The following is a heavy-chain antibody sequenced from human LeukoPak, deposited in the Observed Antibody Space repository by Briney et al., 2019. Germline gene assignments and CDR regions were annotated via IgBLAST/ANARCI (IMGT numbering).Heavy chain of an antibody. V-gene: IGHV3-7*01. Sequence: GGSLGLSCAASGFTFSNAWMSWVRQAPGKGLEWVANIKHDGSEKFYVDSVKGRFTISRDNAKNSLYLQMNSLRAEDTAVYYCARDRLTMVRGVTDFNSWARGTLVTVSS. D-gene: IGHD3-10*01. CDR3: ARDRLTMVRGVTDFNS. CDR2: IKHDGSEK. J-gene: IGHJ4*02. CDR1: GFTFSNAW.